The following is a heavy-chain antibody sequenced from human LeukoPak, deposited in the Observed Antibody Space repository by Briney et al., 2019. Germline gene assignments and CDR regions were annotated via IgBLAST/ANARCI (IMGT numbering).Heavy chain of an antibody. Sequence: SETLSHTCAGYGGSFCGYYWSWIGPPAGKGLEWIGCVYYSGSTNYNPSVKSRVTISVDTPKNQFSLKLTSVTAADTAVYYCARGYCSGGDCYWFDSWGEGTRVSVSS. J-gene: IGHJ5*01. CDR1: GGSFCGYY. CDR2: VYYSGST. CDR3: ARGYCSGGDCYWFDS. V-gene: IGHV4-59*08. D-gene: IGHD2-15*01.